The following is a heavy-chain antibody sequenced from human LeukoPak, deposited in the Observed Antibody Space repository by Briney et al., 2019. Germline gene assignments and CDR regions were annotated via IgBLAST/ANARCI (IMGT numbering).Heavy chain of an antibody. Sequence: SETLSLTCTVSGGSISPYYWSWIRQPPGKGLEWIGYIYYSGSTNYNPSLKSRVTISVDTSKNQFSLKLSSVTAADTAVYYCARDGWPMAVNAFDIWGQGTMVTVSS. J-gene: IGHJ3*02. V-gene: IGHV4-59*01. CDR1: GGSISPYY. CDR3: ARDGWPMAVNAFDI. CDR2: IYYSGST. D-gene: IGHD5-24*01.